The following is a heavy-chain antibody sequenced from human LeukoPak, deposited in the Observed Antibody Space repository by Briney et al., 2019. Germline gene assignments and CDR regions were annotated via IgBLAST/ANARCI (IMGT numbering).Heavy chain of an antibody. CDR3: ARDIAPAGLFFDC. D-gene: IGHD6-13*01. V-gene: IGHV3-7*01. CDR2: IEPDGSQQ. Sequence: PGGSLRLSCSASGFSFSRDYMSWVRQAPGKGLECVAKIEPDGSQQYYVDSVRGRFTISRDNSKNSLYLHLNFLRAEDTAVYYCARDIAPAGLFFDCWGQGTLVTVSS. J-gene: IGHJ4*02. CDR1: GFSFSRDY.